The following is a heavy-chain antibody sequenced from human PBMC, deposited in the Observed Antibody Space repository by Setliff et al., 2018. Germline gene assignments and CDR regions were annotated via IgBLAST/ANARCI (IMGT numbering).Heavy chain of an antibody. Sequence: PSETLSLTCAVYGGSFSGYYWSWIRQPPGKGLEWIGEINHSGSTNYNPSLKSRVTISMDTSKNQFSLMLYSVTAADTAVYYCARKGISALSGAFDMWGQGTMVTVSS. V-gene: IGHV4-34*01. D-gene: IGHD1-26*01. CDR2: INHSGST. CDR3: ARKGISALSGAFDM. J-gene: IGHJ3*02. CDR1: GGSFSGYY.